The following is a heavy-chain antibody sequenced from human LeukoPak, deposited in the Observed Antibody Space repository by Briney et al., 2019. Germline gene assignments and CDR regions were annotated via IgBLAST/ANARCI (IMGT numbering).Heavy chain of an antibody. CDR2: IHYSGST. Sequence: PSETLSLTCTVSGGSISSYYWSWIRQPPGKGLEWIGYIHYSGSTNYNPSLKSRVTISVDTSKNQFSLNLSSVTAADTAVYYCARRYCCDGSCYSALEYWGQGTLVTVSS. D-gene: IGHD2-15*01. J-gene: IGHJ4*02. V-gene: IGHV4-59*01. CDR1: GGSISSYY. CDR3: ARRYCCDGSCYSALEY.